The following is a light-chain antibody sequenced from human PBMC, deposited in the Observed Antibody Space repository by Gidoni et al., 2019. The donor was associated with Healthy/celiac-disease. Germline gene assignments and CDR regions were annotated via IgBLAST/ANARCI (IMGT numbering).Light chain of an antibody. CDR2: AAS. J-gene: IGKJ1*01. Sequence: DIQMTQSPASLSASVGDRVTITCRASQSISSYLNWYQQKPGKAPKLLIYAASSLQSGVPSRCSGSVSGTDFTLTISSLQPEDFATYYCQQSYSTLWAFGQGTKVEIK. V-gene: IGKV1-39*01. CDR3: QQSYSTLWA. CDR1: QSISSY.